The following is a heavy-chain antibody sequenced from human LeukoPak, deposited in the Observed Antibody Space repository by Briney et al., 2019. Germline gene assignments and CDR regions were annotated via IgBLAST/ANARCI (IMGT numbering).Heavy chain of an antibody. CDR3: ANLRGTGEYYFDY. D-gene: IGHD3/OR15-3a*01. V-gene: IGHV3-23*01. J-gene: IGHJ4*02. CDR2: ISGSGGST. Sequence: PGGSLRLSCAAPGFTFSSYAMSWVRQAPGKGLEWVSAISGSGGSTYYADSVKGRFTISRDNSKNTLYLQMNSLRAEDTAVYYCANLRGTGEYYFDYWGQGTLVTVSS. CDR1: GFTFSSYA.